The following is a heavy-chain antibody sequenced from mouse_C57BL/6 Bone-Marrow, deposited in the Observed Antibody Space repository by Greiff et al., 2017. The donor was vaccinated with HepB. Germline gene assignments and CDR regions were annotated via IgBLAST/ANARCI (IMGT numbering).Heavy chain of an antibody. CDR1: GFTFSDYG. CDR3: ARNYYGSSYWYFDV. Sequence: EVKLMESGGGLVQPGGSLKLSCAASGFTFSDYGMAWVRQVPRKGPEWVAFISNLAYSIYYADTVTGRFTIYRENAKNTLYLEMSSLRSEDTAMYYCARNYYGSSYWYFDVWGTGTTVTVSS. D-gene: IGHD1-1*01. J-gene: IGHJ1*03. CDR2: ISNLAYSI. V-gene: IGHV5-15*01.